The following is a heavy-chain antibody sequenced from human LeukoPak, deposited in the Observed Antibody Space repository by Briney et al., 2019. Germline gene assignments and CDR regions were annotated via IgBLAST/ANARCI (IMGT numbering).Heavy chain of an antibody. Sequence: GSLRLSCAASGFIFPNAFMNWVRQAPGKGLEWIGEINHGGSTNYTPSLKSRVTISVDTSKNQFSLKLSSVTAADTAVYYCASLQIPGWFDPWGQGTLVTVSS. D-gene: IGHD4-11*01. CDR2: INHGGST. CDR1: GFIFPNAF. J-gene: IGHJ5*02. CDR3: ASLQIPGWFDP. V-gene: IGHV4-34*01.